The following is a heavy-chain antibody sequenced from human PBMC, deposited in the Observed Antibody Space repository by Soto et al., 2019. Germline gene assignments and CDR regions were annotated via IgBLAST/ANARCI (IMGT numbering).Heavy chain of an antibody. CDR3: ARDRGRYRGDGDWYFDL. D-gene: IGHD5-12*01. V-gene: IGHV4-31*03. Sequence: QVQLQESGPGLVKPSQTLSLTCTVSGGSISSGGYYWSWIRQHPGKGLEWIGYIYYSGSTYYNPSLKRRVTISVDTSKTQFSLKLSSVTAADTAVYYCARDRGRYRGDGDWYFDLWGRGTLVTVSS. CDR1: GGSISSGGYY. J-gene: IGHJ2*01. CDR2: IYYSGST.